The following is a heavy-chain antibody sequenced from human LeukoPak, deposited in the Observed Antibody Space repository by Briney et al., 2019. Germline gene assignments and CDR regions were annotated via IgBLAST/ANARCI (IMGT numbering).Heavy chain of an antibody. J-gene: IGHJ4*02. CDR2: IKQDGSEK. CDR1: GFTFSSYW. D-gene: IGHD3-9*01. Sequence: PGGSLRPSCAASGFTFSSYWMSWVRQAPGKGLEWVANIKQDGSEKYYVDSVKGRFTISRDNAKNSLYLQMNSLRAEDTAVYYCARDPSGGGILTGDRLDYWGQGTLVTVSS. V-gene: IGHV3-7*01. CDR3: ARDPSGGGILTGDRLDY.